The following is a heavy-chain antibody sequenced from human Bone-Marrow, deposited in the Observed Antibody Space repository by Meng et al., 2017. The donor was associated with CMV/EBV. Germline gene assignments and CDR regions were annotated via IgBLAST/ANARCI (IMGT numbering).Heavy chain of an antibody. CDR1: RSTLIDYN. V-gene: IGHV1-2*02. J-gene: IGHJ4*02. CDR3: ARSSGWSRFDY. D-gene: IGHD6-19*01. Sequence: VQLVESGAEVKKLGASDNISCKAVRSTLIDYNSQWVRQAPRQWLEWMWWFNPNTDTNYAQNFQARVTMTRVMSINTAYMELSRLTSGDTAVYYCARSSGWSRFDYWGQGTLVTVSS. CDR2: FNPNTDT.